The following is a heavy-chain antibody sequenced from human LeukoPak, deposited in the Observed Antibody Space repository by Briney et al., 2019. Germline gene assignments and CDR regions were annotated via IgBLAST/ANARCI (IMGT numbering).Heavy chain of an antibody. Sequence: GGSLRLSCAVSEFTFSIYAMNWVRQAPGKGLEWVSYISSSGSTIYYADSVKGRFTISRDNAKNSLYLRMNSLRAEDTAVYYCAELGITMIGGVWGKGTTVTISS. J-gene: IGHJ6*04. D-gene: IGHD3-10*02. CDR2: ISSSGSTI. CDR3: AELGITMIGGV. CDR1: EFTFSIYA. V-gene: IGHV3-48*03.